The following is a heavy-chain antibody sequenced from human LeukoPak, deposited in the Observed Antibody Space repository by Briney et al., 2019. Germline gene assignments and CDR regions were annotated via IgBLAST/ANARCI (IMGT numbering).Heavy chain of an antibody. J-gene: IGHJ4*02. CDR2: IWYDGGTT. CDR3: ARVTNVDIAPDY. D-gene: IGHD5-12*01. CDR1: GFTFSSYG. V-gene: IGHV3-33*01. Sequence: PGRSLRLSCATSGFTFSSYGMHWVRQVPGKGLEWVAVIWYDGGTTYYADSVKGRFTISRDNSKNTLYLQMNSLRAEDTAVYYCARVTNVDIAPDYWGQGTLVTVSS.